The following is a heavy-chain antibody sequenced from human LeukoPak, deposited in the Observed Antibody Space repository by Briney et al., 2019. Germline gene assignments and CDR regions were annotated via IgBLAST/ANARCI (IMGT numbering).Heavy chain of an antibody. CDR1: GFTFSSYE. CDR2: ISSSGSTI. J-gene: IGHJ6*03. D-gene: IGHD1-26*01. Sequence: GGSLRLSCAASGFTFSSYEMNWVRQAPGKGLEWVSYISSSGSTIYYADSVKGRFTISRDNAKNSLYLQMNSLRAEDTAVYYCARDKLGDYYYYMDVWGKGTTVTVSS. CDR3: ARDKLGDYYYYMDV. V-gene: IGHV3-48*03.